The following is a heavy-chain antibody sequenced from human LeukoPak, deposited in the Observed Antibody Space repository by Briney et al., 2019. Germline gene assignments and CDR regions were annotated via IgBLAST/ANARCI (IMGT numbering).Heavy chain of an antibody. Sequence: ASVKVSCKASGYTFPSYYIHWVRRAPGQGLEWMGLINPSGGSTTYAQRFQGTVTMTRDTSTSTVYMELSSLRSEDTAVYYCARDVVPIRGYSYGPNGGWFDPXGQGTLVTVSX. V-gene: IGHV1-46*01. D-gene: IGHD5-18*01. CDR2: INPSGGST. CDR1: GYTFPSYY. CDR3: ARDVVPIRGYSYGPNGGWFDP. J-gene: IGHJ5*02.